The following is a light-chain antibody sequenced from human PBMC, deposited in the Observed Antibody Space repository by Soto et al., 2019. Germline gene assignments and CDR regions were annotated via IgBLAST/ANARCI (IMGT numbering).Light chain of an antibody. CDR1: SSDVGGYNY. J-gene: IGLJ1*01. CDR3: SSYTSSSTLV. Sequence: QSVLTQPASVSGSPGQSITISCTGTSSDVGGYNYVSWYQQHPGKAPKLMIYEVSNRPSGVYNRFSGSNSGNTASLTISGLQAEDEADYYCSSYTSSSTLVIGTGTKLTVL. V-gene: IGLV2-14*01. CDR2: EVS.